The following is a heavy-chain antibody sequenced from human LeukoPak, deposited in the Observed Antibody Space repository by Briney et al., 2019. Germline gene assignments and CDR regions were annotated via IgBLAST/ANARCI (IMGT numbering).Heavy chain of an antibody. Sequence: PGGSLRLSCAVFGFTFSSYEMNWVRQAPGKGLEWVSYISSSGSTIYYADSVKGRFTISRDNAKKSLYLQMNSLRAEDTAVYYCARARLTDYVWGRRSFDIWGQGTMVTISS. CDR1: GFTFSSYE. J-gene: IGHJ3*02. V-gene: IGHV3-48*03. CDR2: ISSSGSTI. CDR3: ARARLTDYVWGRRSFDI. D-gene: IGHD3-16*01.